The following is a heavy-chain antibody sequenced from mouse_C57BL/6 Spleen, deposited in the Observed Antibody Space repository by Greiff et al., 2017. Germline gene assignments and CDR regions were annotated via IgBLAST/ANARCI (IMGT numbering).Heavy chain of an antibody. CDR3: ARSNWVPYFDY. CDR2: INPSSGYT. CDR1: GYTFTSYT. J-gene: IGHJ2*01. D-gene: IGHD4-1*01. Sequence: VKLQESGAELARPGASVKMSCKASGYTFTSYTMHWVKQRPGQGLEWIGYINPSSGYTKYNQKFKDKATLTADKSSSTAYMQLSSLTSEDSAVYYCARSNWVPYFDYWGQGTTLTVSS. V-gene: IGHV1-4*01.